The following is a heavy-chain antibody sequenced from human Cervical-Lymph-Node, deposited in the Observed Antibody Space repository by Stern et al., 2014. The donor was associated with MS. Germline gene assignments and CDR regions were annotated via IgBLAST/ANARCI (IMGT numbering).Heavy chain of an antibody. D-gene: IGHD1-7*01. V-gene: IGHV2-70*01. CDR1: GFSLSTSGMC. Sequence: QVTLKESGPALVKPTQTLTLTCTFSGFSLSTSGMCVSWIRQPPGKALEWLALIDWDDDKYYSTSRKTRLTISKDTSKNQVVLTMTNMDPVDTATYYCARIRRTGTTSAFDIWGQGTMVTVSS. CDR3: ARIRRTGTTSAFDI. J-gene: IGHJ3*02. CDR2: IDWDDDK.